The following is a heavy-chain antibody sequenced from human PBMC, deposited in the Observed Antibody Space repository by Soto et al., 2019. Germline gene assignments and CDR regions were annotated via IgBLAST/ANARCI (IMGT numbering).Heavy chain of an antibody. V-gene: IGHV3-23*01. CDR3: AKGSSTSRPYYCDF. CDR1: GFTFSSYA. Sequence: EVQLLESGGGLVQPGGSLRLSCAASGFTFSSYAMSWVRQAPGKGLEWVSAITSGGGDTYHADSVKGRFTISRDNSKNTLYLQMNSLRAEDTAIYYCAKGSSTSRPYYCDFWCQGMLVTVSP. D-gene: IGHD2-2*01. J-gene: IGHJ4*02. CDR2: ITSGGGDT.